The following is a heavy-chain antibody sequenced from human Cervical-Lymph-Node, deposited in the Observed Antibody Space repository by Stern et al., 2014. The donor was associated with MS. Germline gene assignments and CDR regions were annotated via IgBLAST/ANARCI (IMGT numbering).Heavy chain of an antibody. D-gene: IGHD3-3*01. CDR2: VYNNGGT. J-gene: IGHJ4*02. Sequence: QLQLQESGSGLVKPSQTLSLTCAVSGGSISTAGYSWTWIRQPPGKGLEWIGYVYNNGGTYYNPSLKSPVSISVDRSKNQFSLTLTSVTAADTAVYYCAGADFWRAIALWGQGILVTVSS. CDR1: GGSISTAGYS. CDR3: AGADFWRAIAL. V-gene: IGHV4-30-2*01.